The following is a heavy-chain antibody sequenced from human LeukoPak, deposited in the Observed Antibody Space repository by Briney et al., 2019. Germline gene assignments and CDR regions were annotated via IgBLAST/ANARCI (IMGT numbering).Heavy chain of an antibody. CDR2: IYPGDSDT. J-gene: IGHJ4*02. CDR3: ARIADIVATRALDY. CDR1: GESFTDYW. V-gene: IGHV5-51*01. Sequence: GESLKISCTGSGESFTDYWIGWVRQMPGKGLEWMGIIYPGDSDTRYSPSFQGQVTISADKSISTAYLQWSSLKASDTAMYYCARIADIVATRALDYWGQGTLVTVSS. D-gene: IGHD5-12*01.